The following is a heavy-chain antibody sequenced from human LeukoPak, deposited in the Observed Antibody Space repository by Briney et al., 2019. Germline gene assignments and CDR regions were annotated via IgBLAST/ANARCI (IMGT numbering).Heavy chain of an antibody. V-gene: IGHV3-53*04. J-gene: IGHJ4*02. CDR2: IYSGGST. D-gene: IGHD1-26*01. CDR3: ARVPSGSYYYFDY. Sequence: GGSLRLSCAASGFTFSSYAMSWVRQAPGKGLEWVSVIYSGGSTYYADSVKGRFTISRHNSKNTLYLQMNSLRAEDTAVYYCARVPSGSYYYFDYWGQGTLVTVSS. CDR1: GFTFSSYA.